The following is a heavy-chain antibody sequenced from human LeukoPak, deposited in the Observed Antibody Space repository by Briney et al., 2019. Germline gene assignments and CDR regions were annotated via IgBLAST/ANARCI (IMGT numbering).Heavy chain of an antibody. CDR3: AAPFPDSSGWYGGFDY. CDR1: GGSISSYY. J-gene: IGHJ4*02. D-gene: IGHD6-19*01. Sequence: SETLSLTCTVSGGSISSYYWSWIRQPAGKGLEWIGSIYYSGSTYYNPSLKSRVTISVDTSKNQFSLKLSSVTAADTAVYYCAAPFPDSSGWYGGFDYWGQGTLVTVSS. V-gene: IGHV4-59*05. CDR2: IYYSGST.